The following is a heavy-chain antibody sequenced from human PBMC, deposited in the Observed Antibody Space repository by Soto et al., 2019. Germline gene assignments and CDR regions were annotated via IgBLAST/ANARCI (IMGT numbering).Heavy chain of an antibody. Sequence: QVQLVESGGGVVQPGRSLRLSCAASGFTFSSYGMHWVRQAPGKGLEWVAVISYDGSNKYYADSVKGRFTISRDNSKNTLYLQMNSLRAEDTAVYYCAKDLVYYGSGSYYNLGLAHGDYWGQGTLVTVSS. V-gene: IGHV3-30*18. CDR3: AKDLVYYGSGSYYNLGLAHGDY. J-gene: IGHJ4*02. CDR1: GFTFSSYG. D-gene: IGHD3-10*01. CDR2: ISYDGSNK.